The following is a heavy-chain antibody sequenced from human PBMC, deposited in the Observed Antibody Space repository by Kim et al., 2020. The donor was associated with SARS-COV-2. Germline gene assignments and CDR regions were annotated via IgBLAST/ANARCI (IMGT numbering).Heavy chain of an antibody. V-gene: IGHV1-46*01. J-gene: IGHJ6*02. CDR1: GYTFTSYY. CDR2: INPSGGST. CDR3: ARDSYGSGSYYNCGMDV. D-gene: IGHD3-10*01. Sequence: ASVKVSCKASGYTFTSYYMHWVRQAPGQGLEWMGIINPSGGSTSYAQKFQGRVTMTRDTSTSTVYMELSSLRSEDTAVYYCARDSYGSGSYYNCGMDVWGQGTTVTVSS.